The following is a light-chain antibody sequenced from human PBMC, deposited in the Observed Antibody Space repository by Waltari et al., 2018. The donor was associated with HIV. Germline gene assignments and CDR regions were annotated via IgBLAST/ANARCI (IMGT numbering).Light chain of an antibody. J-gene: IGLJ2*01. Sequence: VLTQPPSVSVAPGQTATITCGGNNIENYSVHWYQQLPGTAPKLLIYRNNQRPSGVPDRFSGSKSGTSASLAISGLRSEDEADYYCAAWDGSLSVVVFGGGTKLTVL. CDR2: RNN. CDR1: NIENYS. CDR3: AAWDGSLSVVV. V-gene: IGLV1-47*01.